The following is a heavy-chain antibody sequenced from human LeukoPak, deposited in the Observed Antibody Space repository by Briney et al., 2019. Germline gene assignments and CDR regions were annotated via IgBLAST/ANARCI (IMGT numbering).Heavy chain of an antibody. Sequence: GGSLRLSCTASGFIFSNYWMTWVRQAPGKGLEWVVQINQDGSKEYYIDSVKARFSISRDNARNSLSLQMNSLRAEDTAVYYCVRDGGVSGYDLLDYWGQGTLVTVSS. D-gene: IGHD5-12*01. J-gene: IGHJ4*02. CDR1: GFIFSNYW. CDR2: INQDGSKE. CDR3: VRDGGVSGYDLLDY. V-gene: IGHV3-7*01.